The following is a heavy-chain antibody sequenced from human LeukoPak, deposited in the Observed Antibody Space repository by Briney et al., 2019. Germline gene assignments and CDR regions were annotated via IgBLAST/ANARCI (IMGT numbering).Heavy chain of an antibody. Sequence: GGSLRLSCAASGFTFSSYEMNWVRQAPGKGLEWVSYISSSGSTIYYADSVKGRFTISRDNAKNSLYLQMNSLRAEDTAVYYCARDAPTTVTTFYYYYYMDVWGKETTVTVSS. CDR1: GFTFSSYE. D-gene: IGHD4-17*01. J-gene: IGHJ6*03. CDR3: ARDAPTTVTTFYYYYYMDV. V-gene: IGHV3-48*03. CDR2: ISSSGSTI.